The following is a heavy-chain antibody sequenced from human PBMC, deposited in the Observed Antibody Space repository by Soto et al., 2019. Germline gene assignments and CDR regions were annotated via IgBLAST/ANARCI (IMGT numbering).Heavy chain of an antibody. D-gene: IGHD3-22*01. CDR3: SNPPGPGGYLYRFVS. CDR1: GFTFNIYA. J-gene: IGHJ5*01. V-gene: IGHV3-23*01. CDR2: ISGSGGST. Sequence: GGSLRLSCADAGFTFNIYAMNWVRQAPGKGLEWVSGISGSGGSTYYADSVKGRFIISRDNSKNTLYLQMNSLRAEDTAVYYCSNPPGPGGYLYRFVSCGRGTLGVASS.